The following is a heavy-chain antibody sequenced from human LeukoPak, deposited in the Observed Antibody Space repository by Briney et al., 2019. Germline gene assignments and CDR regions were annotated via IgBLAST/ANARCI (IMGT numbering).Heavy chain of an antibody. D-gene: IGHD4-23*01. CDR1: GYTFTSYY. CDR2: MNPNSGNT. J-gene: IGHJ4*02. CDR3: ARQGYSGHSQGAADY. V-gene: IGHV1-8*03. Sequence: ASVKVSCKASGYTFTSYYMHWVRQAPGQGLEWMGWMNPNSGNTGYAQKFQGRVTITRNTSISTAYMELSSLRSEDTAVYYCARQGYSGHSQGAADYWGQGTLVTVSS.